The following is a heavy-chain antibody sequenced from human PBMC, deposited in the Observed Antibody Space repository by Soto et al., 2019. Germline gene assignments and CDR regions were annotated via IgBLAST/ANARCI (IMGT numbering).Heavy chain of an antibody. CDR1: GFNVGAFA. D-gene: IGHD1-20*01. J-gene: IGHJ4*02. CDR3: TRETVAGITGLDY. V-gene: IGHV3-23*01. Sequence: GGALRLSCAASGFNVGAFAVNWVRQAPGKGLEWVSGISVSDAFIYYADSVRGRFSISRDASENILYLQMNSLRVDDTALYYCTRETVAGITGLDYWGPGTLVTVSS. CDR2: ISVSDAFI.